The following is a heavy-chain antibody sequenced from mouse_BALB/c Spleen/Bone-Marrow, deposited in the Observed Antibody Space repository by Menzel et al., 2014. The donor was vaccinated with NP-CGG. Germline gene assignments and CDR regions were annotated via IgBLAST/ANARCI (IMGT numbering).Heavy chain of an antibody. D-gene: IGHD1-2*01. V-gene: IGHV5-4*02. J-gene: IGHJ4*01. Sequence: EVKVVESGGGLVKPGGFLKLSCAASGFTFSDYYMYWVRQTPEKRLEWVATISDGGSYTYYPDSVKGRFTISRDNAKNNLYLQMSSLKSEDTAMYYCARVLRPHYYAMDYWGQGTSVTVSS. CDR3: ARVLRPHYYAMDY. CDR2: ISDGGSYT. CDR1: GFTFSDYY.